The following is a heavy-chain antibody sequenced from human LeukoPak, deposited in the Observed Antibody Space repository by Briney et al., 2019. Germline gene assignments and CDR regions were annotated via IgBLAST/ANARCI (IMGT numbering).Heavy chain of an antibody. D-gene: IGHD2-2*02. Sequence: SETLSLTCIASGGSISSSIYYWAWVRQPPGKGLEWIGTVFYNGATQYSPSLRSRVTISIDTSTNQFSLKLTSVTAADTALYYCARWRPHCSSTSCYTSRAFDIWGQGTMVTVSS. V-gene: IGHV4-39*07. CDR3: ARWRPHCSSTSCYTSRAFDI. CDR1: GGSISSSIYY. CDR2: VFYNGAT. J-gene: IGHJ3*02.